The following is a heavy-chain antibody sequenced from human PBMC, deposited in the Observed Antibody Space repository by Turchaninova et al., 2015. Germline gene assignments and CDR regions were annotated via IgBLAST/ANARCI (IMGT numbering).Heavy chain of an antibody. CDR2: ISFDGLNE. CDR3: AKDTRDGYTSDAFDI. CDR1: GFTFSTYG. V-gene: IGHV3-30*18. Sequence: QVQLVESGGGVVQPGSSLKLSCAASGFTFSTYGMHWVRQAPGKGLEWVADISFDGLNEYYAASVQGRFTVSCDESKYTLFLQMNSLRAEDTAVYYGAKDTRDGYTSDAFDIWGQGTMVTVSS. J-gene: IGHJ3*02. D-gene: IGHD5-24*01.